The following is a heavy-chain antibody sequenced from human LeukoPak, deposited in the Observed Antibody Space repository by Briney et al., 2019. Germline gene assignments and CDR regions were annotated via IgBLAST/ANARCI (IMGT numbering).Heavy chain of an antibody. D-gene: IGHD3-10*01. CDR1: GFTFSSYA. V-gene: IGHV3-23*01. Sequence: GGSLRLSCAASGFTFSSYAMSWVRQAPGKGLEWVSAISGSGGSTYYADSVKGRFTISGDNSKNTLYLQMNSLRAEDTAVYYCAKSSLGYGSGSFDYWGQGTLVTVSS. CDR2: ISGSGGST. CDR3: AKSSLGYGSGSFDY. J-gene: IGHJ4*02.